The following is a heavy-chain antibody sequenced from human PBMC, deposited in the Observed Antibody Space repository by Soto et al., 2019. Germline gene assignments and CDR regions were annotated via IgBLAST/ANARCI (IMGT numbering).Heavy chain of an antibody. CDR1: GFTFSTYA. D-gene: IGHD2-8*01. Sequence: EVQLLESGGGLVQPGGSLRLSCAASGFTFSTYAMSWVRQAPGKGLEWVSGLFGNGGGISYGDSVKGRFTISRDNSNNMLYLQMHSLRVEDTAVYYCAKDRQPDGLWPFVHWGQGTLVTVSS. CDR3: AKDRQPDGLWPFVH. CDR2: LFGNGGGI. V-gene: IGHV3-23*01. J-gene: IGHJ4*02.